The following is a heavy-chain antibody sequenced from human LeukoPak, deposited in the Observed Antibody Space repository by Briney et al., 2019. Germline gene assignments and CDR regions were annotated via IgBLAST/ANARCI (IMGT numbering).Heavy chain of an antibody. CDR2: TYYRSKRYS. V-gene: IGHV6-1*01. CDR1: GASVSGGAS. Sequence: SQTLSLTCAISGASVSGGASWDWISQSPSRGLDWLGMTYYRSKRYSEYATSVKSRISINADTSENQFSLQLNSVMTEDTAVYYCARDPDSSNEWGPFDPWGQGTLVTVSS. D-gene: IGHD1-1*01. J-gene: IGHJ5*02. CDR3: ARDPDSSNEWGPFDP.